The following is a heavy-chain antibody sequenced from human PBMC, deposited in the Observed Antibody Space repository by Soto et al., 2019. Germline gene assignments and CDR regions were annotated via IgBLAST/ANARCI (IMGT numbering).Heavy chain of an antibody. J-gene: IGHJ4*02. Sequence: GGSLRLSCAASGFRFSDYSMNWVRQAPGRGLEWVSYISSSSSTIYYADSVKGRFTISRDNAKNSLYLQMNSLRAEDTAVYYCARIRQGYYFDYWGQGTLVTVSS. CDR2: ISSSSSTI. V-gene: IGHV3-48*01. D-gene: IGHD1-1*01. CDR1: GFRFSDYS. CDR3: ARIRQGYYFDY.